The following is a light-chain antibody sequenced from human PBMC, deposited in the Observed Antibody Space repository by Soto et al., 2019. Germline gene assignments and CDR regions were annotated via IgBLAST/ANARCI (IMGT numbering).Light chain of an antibody. CDR2: GAS. Sequence: EIVLTQSPGTLSLSPGERATLSCRAGQSVSSTYVAWYQQRPGQAPRLLIYGASSRDTGIPDRFSGSESGTDFNLTISRLEPEDFAVYYCHKYSSSPWTFGQGTKVEIK. J-gene: IGKJ1*01. CDR3: HKYSSSPWT. CDR1: QSVSSTY. V-gene: IGKV3-20*01.